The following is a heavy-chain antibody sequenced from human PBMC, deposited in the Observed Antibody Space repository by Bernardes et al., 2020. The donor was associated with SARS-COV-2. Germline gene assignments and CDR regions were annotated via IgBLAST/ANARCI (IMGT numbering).Heavy chain of an antibody. CDR2: MYHTGST. D-gene: IGHD3-10*01. V-gene: IGHV4-59*01. CDR1: GDSIPNYH. J-gene: IGHJ5*02. Sequence: SETLSLTCNVSGDSIPNYHWSWIRQAPGKGLEWIAYMYHTGSTHYNPSLKSRLTTSVETSKNQFSLKLSSVTAADTAVYYCARVFLRGVNPWFDTWGQGILVTVSS. CDR3: ARVFLRGVNPWFDT.